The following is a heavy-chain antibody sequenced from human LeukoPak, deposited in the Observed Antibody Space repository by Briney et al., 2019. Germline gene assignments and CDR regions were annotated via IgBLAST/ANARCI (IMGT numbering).Heavy chain of an antibody. D-gene: IGHD5-12*01. V-gene: IGHV4-4*02. CDR1: GGSITSTNW. Sequence: SGTLSLTCGVSGGSITSTNWWSWVRQPPGQGLEWIGEISLSGLTNYNPSLKSRVTMALDKSKNHLSLNLTSVTAADTAVYYCWHSGYESGLDYWGQGTLVTVSS. CDR2: ISLSGLT. CDR3: WHSGYESGLDY. J-gene: IGHJ4*02.